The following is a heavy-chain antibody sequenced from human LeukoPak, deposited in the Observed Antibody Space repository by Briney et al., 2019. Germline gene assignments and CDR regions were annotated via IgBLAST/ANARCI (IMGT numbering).Heavy chain of an antibody. CDR3: ARDPDSGGRYTFDY. CDR1: GFTFSDYY. D-gene: IGHD2-15*01. CDR2: ISSSGSTI. V-gene: IGHV3-11*01. Sequence: GVSLRLSCAASGFTFSDYYMSWIRQAPGKGLEWVSYISSSGSTIYYADSVKGRFTISRDNAKNSLYLQMNSLRAEDTAVYYCARDPDSGGRYTFDYWGQGTLVTVSS. J-gene: IGHJ4*02.